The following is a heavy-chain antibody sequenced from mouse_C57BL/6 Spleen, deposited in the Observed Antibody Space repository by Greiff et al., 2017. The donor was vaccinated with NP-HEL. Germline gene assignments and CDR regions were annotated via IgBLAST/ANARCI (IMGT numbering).Heavy chain of an antibody. Sequence: EVQLQQSGTVLARPGASVKMSCKTSGYTFTSYWMHWVKQRPGQGLEWIGAIYPGNSDTSYNQKFKDKAKLTAVTSASTAYMELSSLTNEDSAVYYCTRDYDGYYEAMDYWGQGTSVTVSS. V-gene: IGHV1-5*01. CDR3: TRDYDGYYEAMDY. D-gene: IGHD2-3*01. CDR1: GYTFTSYW. J-gene: IGHJ4*01. CDR2: IYPGNSDT.